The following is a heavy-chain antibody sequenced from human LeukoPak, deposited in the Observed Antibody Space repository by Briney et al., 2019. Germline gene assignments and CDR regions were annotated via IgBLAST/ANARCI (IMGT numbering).Heavy chain of an antibody. Sequence: ASVKVSCKASGYTFTSYGISWVRQAPGQGLEWMGWISAYNGNTIYARKLQGRVTMTTDTSTSTAYMELRSLRSDDTAVYYCARSYSSSWPDLFDYWGQGTLVTVSS. CDR2: ISAYNGNT. V-gene: IGHV1-18*01. D-gene: IGHD6-13*01. J-gene: IGHJ4*02. CDR1: GYTFTSYG. CDR3: ARSYSSSWPDLFDY.